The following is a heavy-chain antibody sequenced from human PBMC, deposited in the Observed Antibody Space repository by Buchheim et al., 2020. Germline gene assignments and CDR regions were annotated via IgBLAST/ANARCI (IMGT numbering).Heavy chain of an antibody. D-gene: IGHD2-21*02. CDR1: GGSISSSSYY. J-gene: IGHJ5*02. V-gene: IGHV4-39*01. CDR3: ARHAVVVVTTMKLWFDP. Sequence: QLQLQESGPGLVKPSETLSLTCIVSGGSISSSSYYWGWIRQPPGRGLEWIGSIYYSGSTYYHPSLKSRVTMSVATSKNQFSLRLSSMTAADTAVYYCARHAVVVVTTMKLWFDPWGQGTL. CDR2: IYYSGST.